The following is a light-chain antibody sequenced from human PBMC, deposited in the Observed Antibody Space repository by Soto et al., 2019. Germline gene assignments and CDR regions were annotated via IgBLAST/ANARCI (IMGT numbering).Light chain of an antibody. V-gene: IGKV3-15*01. CDR3: QQYNNWPPLT. Sequence: EIVMTQSPATLSVSPGERATLSCRASQSVSSNLAWYQQKPGQAPSVLIHGASTRATGIPARFSGSGSGTEFTLTINSLQSEDFAVYYCQQYNNWPPLTFGGGTKVQIK. CDR1: QSVSSN. CDR2: GAS. J-gene: IGKJ4*01.